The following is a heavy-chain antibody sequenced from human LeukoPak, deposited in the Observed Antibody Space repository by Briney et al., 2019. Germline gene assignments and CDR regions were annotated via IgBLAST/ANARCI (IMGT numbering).Heavy chain of an antibody. CDR1: GGSISSSSYY. J-gene: IGHJ4*02. Sequence: SETLSLTCIVSGGSISSSSYYWGWIRQPPGKGLEWIGYIYYSGSTNYNPSLKSRVTISVDTSKNQFSLKLSSVTAADTAVYYCARVRDGYNEDYWGQGTLVTVSS. D-gene: IGHD5-24*01. CDR3: ARVRDGYNEDY. CDR2: IYYSGST. V-gene: IGHV4-61*05.